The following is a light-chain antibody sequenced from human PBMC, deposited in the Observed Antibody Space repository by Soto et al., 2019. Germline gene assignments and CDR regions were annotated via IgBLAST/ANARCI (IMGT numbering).Light chain of an antibody. CDR1: QDISNY. Sequence: DVQMTQSPSSLSASVGDRVTITCQASQDISNYLNCYQQKPGTAPKLLIYDASNLETGVPSRFSGSGSGTDFTFTISSLQPEDIATYYCQQYDDLVTFGPGTRLEIK. J-gene: IGKJ5*01. V-gene: IGKV1-33*01. CDR3: QQYDDLVT. CDR2: DAS.